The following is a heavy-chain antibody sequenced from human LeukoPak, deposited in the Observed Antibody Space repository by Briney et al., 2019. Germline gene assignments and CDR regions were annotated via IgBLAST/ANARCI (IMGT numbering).Heavy chain of an antibody. J-gene: IGHJ6*03. V-gene: IGHV1-69*01. CDR3: ARGRGHILGYCSSTSCYRPDYYYYMDV. CDR2: IIPIFGTA. Sequence: SVKVSCKASGGTFSSYAISWVRQAPGQGLEWMGGIIPIFGTANYAQKFQGRVTITADESTSTAYMELSSLRSEDTAVYYCARGRGHILGYCSSTSCYRPDYYYYMDVWGKGPTVTVTS. CDR1: GGTFSSYA. D-gene: IGHD2-2*01.